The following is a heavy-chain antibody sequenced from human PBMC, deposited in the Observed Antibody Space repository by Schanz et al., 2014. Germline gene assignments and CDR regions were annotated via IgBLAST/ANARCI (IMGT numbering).Heavy chain of an antibody. Sequence: LVESGGGVVQPGRSLRLSCAASGFTFSSYGMHWVRQVPGKGLEWVTIISHDGSIQYGADSVKGRFTLSRDNSKNTMDLQMNSLRPEDTAVYYCGRDYSGGALDYWGQGTLVTVSS. V-gene: IGHV3-30*19. CDR1: GFTFSSYG. D-gene: IGHD6-19*01. CDR2: ISHDGSIQ. CDR3: GRDYSGGALDY. J-gene: IGHJ4*02.